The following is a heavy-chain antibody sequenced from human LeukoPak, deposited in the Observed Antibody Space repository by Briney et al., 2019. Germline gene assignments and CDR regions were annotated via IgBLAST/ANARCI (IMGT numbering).Heavy chain of an antibody. CDR3: ARRGTTYCTVDSCNPNWFDP. CDR1: GFTFNDYY. D-gene: IGHD2-8*02. CDR2: ISGGSSDT. Sequence: PGGSLRPSCAASGFTFNDYYMSWIRQAPGKGPEWLSYISGGSSDTSYADSVKGRFTISRDNAKNSLYSEMNNLRADDTAVYYCARRGTTYCTVDSCNPNWFDPWGRGTLVTVSS. V-gene: IGHV3-11*03. J-gene: IGHJ5*02.